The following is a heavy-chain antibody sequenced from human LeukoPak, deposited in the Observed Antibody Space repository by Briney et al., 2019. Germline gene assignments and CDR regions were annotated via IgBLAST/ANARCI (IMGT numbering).Heavy chain of an antibody. D-gene: IGHD4-17*01. CDR3: AKDWGYGDYKGGFDY. CDR2: IWYDGSNK. CDR1: GFTFSSYG. V-gene: IGHV3-33*06. J-gene: IGHJ4*02. Sequence: PGRSLRLSCAASGFTFSSYGMHWVRQAPGKGLEWVTVIWYDGSNKYYADSVKGRFTISRDNSKNTLYLQMNSLRAEDTAVYYCAKDWGYGDYKGGFDYWGQGTLVTVSS.